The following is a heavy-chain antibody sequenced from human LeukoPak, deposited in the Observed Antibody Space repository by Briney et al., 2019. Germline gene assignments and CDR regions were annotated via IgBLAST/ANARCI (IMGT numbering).Heavy chain of an antibody. D-gene: IGHD3-3*01. CDR1: GFTFKSYT. V-gene: IGHV3-48*01. Sequence: PGGSLRLSCAASGFTFKSYTMNWVRQAPGKGLEWVSSISSNSGVIHYADSVKGRFTISRDNAKNSLSLQMMSLRAEDTAVYYCAKNYDWSASGFDYWGQGTLVTVSS. CDR3: AKNYDWSASGFDY. CDR2: ISSNSGVI. J-gene: IGHJ4*02.